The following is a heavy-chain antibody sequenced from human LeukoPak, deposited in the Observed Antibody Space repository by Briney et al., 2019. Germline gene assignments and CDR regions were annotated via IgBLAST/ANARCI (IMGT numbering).Heavy chain of an antibody. CDR3: ARGGGWLQGPFDY. D-gene: IGHD5-12*01. V-gene: IGHV4-59*01. CDR2: IYYSGST. Sequence: SETLSLTCTVSGGSISSYYWSWIRQPPGKGLEWIGYIYYSGSTNYNPSLKSRVTISVDTSTNQFSLKLSSVTAADTAVYYCARGGGWLQGPFDYWGQGTLVTVSS. CDR1: GGSISSYY. J-gene: IGHJ4*02.